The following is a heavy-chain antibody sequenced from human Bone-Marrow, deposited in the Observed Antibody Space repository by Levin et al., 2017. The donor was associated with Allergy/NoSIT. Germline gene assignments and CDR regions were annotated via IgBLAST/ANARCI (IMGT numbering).Heavy chain of an antibody. D-gene: IGHD3-16*02. CDR1: GFTFSEYG. CDR3: ARGLSFFEY. Sequence: GESLKISCAASGFTFSEYGMNWVRQAPGKGLEWVAVIWYDGTNKYYGDSVKGRFTISRDNSKNILYLQMNSLRAEDTAVYYCARGLSFFEYWGQGTLVTVSS. V-gene: IGHV3-33*03. CDR2: IWYDGTNK. J-gene: IGHJ4*02.